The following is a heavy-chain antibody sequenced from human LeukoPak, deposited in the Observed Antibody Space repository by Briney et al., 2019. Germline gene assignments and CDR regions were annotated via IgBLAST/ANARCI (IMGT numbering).Heavy chain of an antibody. CDR1: GYTFTSYG. D-gene: IGHD6-19*01. J-gene: IGHJ5*02. CDR3: ARDAQQWLVRPDWFDP. CDR2: ISAYNGNT. Sequence: ASVTVSCKASGYTFTSYGISWVRQAPGQGLEWMGWISAYNGNTNYAQKLQGGVTMTTDTSTSTAYMELRSLRSDDTAVYYCARDAQQWLVRPDWFDPWGQGTLVTVSS. V-gene: IGHV1-18*01.